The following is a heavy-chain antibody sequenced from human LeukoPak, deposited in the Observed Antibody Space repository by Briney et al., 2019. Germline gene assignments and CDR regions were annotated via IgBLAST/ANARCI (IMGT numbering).Heavy chain of an antibody. J-gene: IGHJ3*02. CDR1: GFTLRDHY. Sequence: PGGSLRLSCAASGFTLRDHYVDWVRQAPGKGLEWVGRSRNEANRHTTQYAASVKGRFTFSRDDSKNSVYLQMNSLKSEDTAVYYCGRSYCDGVNCPSYDAFDIWGQGTMVTVSS. V-gene: IGHV3-72*01. CDR3: GRSYCDGVNCPSYDAFDI. CDR2: SRNEANRHTT. D-gene: IGHD2-21*01.